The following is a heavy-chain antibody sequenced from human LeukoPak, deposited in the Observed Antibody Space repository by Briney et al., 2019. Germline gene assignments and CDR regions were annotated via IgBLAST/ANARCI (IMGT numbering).Heavy chain of an antibody. V-gene: IGHV4-59*13. J-gene: IGHJ2*01. Sequence: PSETLSLTCTVSGSISNYHWSWFRRPPGKGLEWIGYIYYSGSTNYNPSLKSPVTISVDTSKSQFSLKLTSVTAADTAVYYCARGVSSGSDLWGRGTLVTVSS. CDR3: ARGVSSGSDL. CDR1: GSISNYH. CDR2: IYYSGST. D-gene: IGHD6-19*01.